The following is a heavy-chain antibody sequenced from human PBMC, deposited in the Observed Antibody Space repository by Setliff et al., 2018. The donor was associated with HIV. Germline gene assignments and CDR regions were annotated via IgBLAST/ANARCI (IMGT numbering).Heavy chain of an antibody. Sequence: PSETLSLTCTVSGGSISGHYWIWIRQPAGKGLEWIGHISTTGSTNYNPSLKSRVTISVDKSKNQFSLKLASVTAADTAVYYCASGEPYYYDSTGYSGNYFDYWGQGTLVTVSS. CDR2: ISTTGST. CDR1: GGSISGHY. D-gene: IGHD3-22*01. V-gene: IGHV4-4*07. CDR3: ASGEPYYYDSTGYSGNYFDY. J-gene: IGHJ4*02.